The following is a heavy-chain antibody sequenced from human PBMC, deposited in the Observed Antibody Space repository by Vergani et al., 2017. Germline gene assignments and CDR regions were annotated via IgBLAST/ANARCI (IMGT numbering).Heavy chain of an antibody. V-gene: IGHV4-34*01. CDR2: INHSGST. CDR3: ARGPSLHYYYMDV. Sequence: QVQLQQWGAGLLKPSETLSLTCAVYGGSFSGYYWSWIRQPPGKGLEWIGEINHSGSTNYNPSLKRRVTISVDTSKNQFSLKLSSVTAADTAVYYCARGPSLHYYYMDVWGKGTTVTVSS. CDR1: GGSFSGYY. J-gene: IGHJ6*03.